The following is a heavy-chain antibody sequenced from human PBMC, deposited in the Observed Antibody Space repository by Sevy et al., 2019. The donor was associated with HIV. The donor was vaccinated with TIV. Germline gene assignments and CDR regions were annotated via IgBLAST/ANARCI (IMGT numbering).Heavy chain of an antibody. CDR1: GFTLNNYA. Sequence: GGSLRLSCAASGFTLNNYAMNWVRQAPGKGLEWVSGISGSGGSTYYADSVKGRFTISRDSSKNTLYLQMNSLRAEDTAVYYCAKDSYFDNTLFDYWGQGTLVTVSS. D-gene: IGHD3-22*01. V-gene: IGHV3-23*01. J-gene: IGHJ4*02. CDR2: ISGSGGST. CDR3: AKDSYFDNTLFDY.